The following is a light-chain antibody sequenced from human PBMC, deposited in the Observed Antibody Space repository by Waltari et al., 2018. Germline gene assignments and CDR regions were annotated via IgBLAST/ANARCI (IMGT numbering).Light chain of an antibody. CDR2: DDN. CDR3: CSYAGSYTWV. Sequence: QSALTQPASVSGSPGQSITISCTGTSSDVGNYNLVSWYQQCPGKAPKVMIYDDNRRPSGVSDRFSGSKSGNTASLTISEVQAEDEADYYCCSYAGSYTWVFGGRTKLTVL. J-gene: IGLJ3*02. CDR1: SSDVGNYNL. V-gene: IGLV2-23*01.